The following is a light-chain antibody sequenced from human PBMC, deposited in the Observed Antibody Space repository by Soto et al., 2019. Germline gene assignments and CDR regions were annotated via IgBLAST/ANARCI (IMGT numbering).Light chain of an antibody. Sequence: QSVLTQPPSVSGAPGQRVTISCTGSSSNIWAGFDVHWYQQLPGAAPKLLIYLNNKRPSGVPDRFSGSKSGTSASLAITGLQAEDEADYYCQSYDSSLTSYVFGTGTKVTVL. J-gene: IGLJ1*01. V-gene: IGLV1-40*01. CDR3: QSYDSSLTSYV. CDR1: SSNIWAGFD. CDR2: LNN.